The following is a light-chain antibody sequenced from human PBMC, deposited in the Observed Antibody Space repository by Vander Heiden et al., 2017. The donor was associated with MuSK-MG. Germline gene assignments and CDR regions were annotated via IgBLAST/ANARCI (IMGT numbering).Light chain of an antibody. CDR1: QSSSSW. J-gene: IGKJ1*01. CDR2: KAS. CDR3: QQYNSYLWT. V-gene: IGKV1-5*03. Sequence: DIQTTQSPSTLSASVGDRVTITCRASQSSSSWLAWYQQKPGKAPKLLIYKASSLESGVPSTFSGSGSGTEFTLTISNLQPDDFATYYCQQYNSYLWTFGQGTKVDI.